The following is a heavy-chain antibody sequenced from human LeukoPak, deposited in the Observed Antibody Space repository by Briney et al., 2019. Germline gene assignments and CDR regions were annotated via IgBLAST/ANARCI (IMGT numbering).Heavy chain of an antibody. Sequence: PGGSLRLSCAASGFTSSSYAMHWVRQAPGKGLEWVAVISYDGSNKYYADSVKGRFTISRDNSKNTLYLQMNSLRAEDTAGYYFAREEGSIAVAPFDYWGQGTLVTVSS. V-gene: IGHV3-30-3*01. CDR2: ISYDGSNK. J-gene: IGHJ4*02. D-gene: IGHD6-19*01. CDR1: GFTSSSYA. CDR3: AREEGSIAVAPFDY.